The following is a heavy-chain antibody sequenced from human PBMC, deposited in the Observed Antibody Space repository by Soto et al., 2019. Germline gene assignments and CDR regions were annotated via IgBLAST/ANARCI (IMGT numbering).Heavy chain of an antibody. J-gene: IGHJ6*02. D-gene: IGHD3-10*01. Sequence: QVQLVQSGAEVKKPGSSVKVSCKASGGTFSSYAISCVRQAPGQGLEWMGGIIPIFGTANYAQKFQGRVTITADESTSTAYMELSGLRSEDTAVYYCARALWFGELPEDRYYYYYGMDVWGQGTTVTVSS. CDR3: ARALWFGELPEDRYYYYYGMDV. V-gene: IGHV1-69*01. CDR2: IIPIFGTA. CDR1: GGTFSSYA.